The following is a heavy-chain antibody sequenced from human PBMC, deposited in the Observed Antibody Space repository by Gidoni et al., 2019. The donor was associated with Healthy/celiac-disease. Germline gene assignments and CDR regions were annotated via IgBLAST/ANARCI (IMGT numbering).Heavy chain of an antibody. CDR1: GFTFSSYE. J-gene: IGHJ4*02. CDR3: ARDINVRSSSTKYKINGFDY. CDR2: ISSSGRTI. D-gene: IGHD6-6*01. V-gene: IGHV3-48*03. Sequence: EVQLVESGGGLVQPGGSLRLSCAASGFTFSSYELNWVRQAPRKGLEWVSYISSSGRTIYYADSVKGRFTISRDNAKNSLYLQMNSLRAEDTAVYYCARDINVRSSSTKYKINGFDYWGQGTLVTVSS.